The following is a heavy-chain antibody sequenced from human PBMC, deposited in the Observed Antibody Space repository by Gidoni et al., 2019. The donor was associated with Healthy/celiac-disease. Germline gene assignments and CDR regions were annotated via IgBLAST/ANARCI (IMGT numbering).Heavy chain of an antibody. CDR2: MNPHSGNT. CDR1: GDTCTSYD. CDR3: ARGFLATARDLYY. J-gene: IGHJ4*02. D-gene: IGHD5-18*01. Sequence: QVQLVQAGAEVMKPGASVKVSCKAAGDTCTSYDINWVRQATGQGLEWMGLMNPHSGNTGYAQKFPGRVTMTRNTYIRTAYMELSSLRSEDTAVYYCARGFLATARDLYYWGQGTLVTVSS. V-gene: IGHV1-8*01.